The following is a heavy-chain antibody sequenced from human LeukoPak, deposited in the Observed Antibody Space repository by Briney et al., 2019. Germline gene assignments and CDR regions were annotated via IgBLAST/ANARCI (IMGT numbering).Heavy chain of an antibody. J-gene: IGHJ4*02. CDR3: ARKYSSSWYWVSEQYYFDY. CDR1: GYTFTGYY. CDR2: INPNSGGT. D-gene: IGHD6-13*01. V-gene: IGHV1-2*02. Sequence: GASVKVSCKASGYTFTGYYMHWVRQAPGQGLEWMGWINPNSGGTNYAQKFQGRVTMTRDTSISTAYMELSRLRSDDTAVYYCARKYSSSWYWVSEQYYFDYWGQGTLVTVSS.